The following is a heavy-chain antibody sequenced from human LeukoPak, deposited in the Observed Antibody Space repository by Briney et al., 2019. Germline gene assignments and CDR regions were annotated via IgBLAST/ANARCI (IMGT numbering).Heavy chain of an antibody. CDR2: ISYDGSNK. CDR3: AKDPRYCSSTSCYVFDYYYYYMDV. Sequence: GGSLRLSCAASGFTFSSYGKHWFRQAPGKGLEGVAVISYDGSNKYYADSVKGRFTISRDNSKNTLYLQMNSLSAEDTAVYYCAKDPRYCSSTSCYVFDYYYYYMDVWGKGTTVTVSS. V-gene: IGHV3-30*18. J-gene: IGHJ6*03. CDR1: GFTFSSYG. D-gene: IGHD2-2*01.